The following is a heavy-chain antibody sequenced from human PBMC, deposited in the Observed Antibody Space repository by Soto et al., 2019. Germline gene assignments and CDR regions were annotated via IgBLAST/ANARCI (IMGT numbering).Heavy chain of an antibody. CDR1: GFTFSSYG. CDR3: ARDTDCGGDCYTLDY. D-gene: IGHD2-21*02. J-gene: IGHJ4*02. CDR2: IWYDGSNK. Sequence: QVQLVESGGGVVQPGRSLRLSCAASGFTFSSYGMHWVRQAPGKGLEWVAVIWYDGSNKYYADSVKGRFTISRDNSKNTLYLQMNSLRAEDTAVYYCARDTDCGGDCYTLDYWGLGTLVTVSS. V-gene: IGHV3-33*01.